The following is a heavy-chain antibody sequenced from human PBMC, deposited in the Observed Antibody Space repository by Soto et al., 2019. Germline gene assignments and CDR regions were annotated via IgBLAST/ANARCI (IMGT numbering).Heavy chain of an antibody. CDR3: ARNIPGGSGYYYEGVDY. Sequence: QVQLVQSGAEVKKPGSSVKVSCKASGGTFSSYAISWVRQAPGQGLEWMGGIIPIFGTANYAQKFQGRVTNTGGESTGPGYMELSSLRSEDTAVYYCARNIPGGSGYYYEGVDYWGQGTLVTVSS. CDR1: GGTFSSYA. D-gene: IGHD3-22*01. CDR2: IIPIFGTA. V-gene: IGHV1-69*01. J-gene: IGHJ4*02.